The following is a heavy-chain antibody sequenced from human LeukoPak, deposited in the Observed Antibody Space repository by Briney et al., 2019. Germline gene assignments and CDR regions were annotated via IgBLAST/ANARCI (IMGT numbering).Heavy chain of an antibody. D-gene: IGHD3-22*01. CDR3: ARGHRRSYESSGLADY. J-gene: IGHJ4*02. CDR1: GYTFTSYD. V-gene: IGHV1-8*01. Sequence: ASVKVSCKASGYTFTSYDINWVRQATGQGLEWMGWMNPNSGNTGYAQKFQGRVTMTRNTSISTVYMELSSLRSEDTAVYYCARGHRRSYESSGLADYWGQGTLVTVSS. CDR2: MNPNSGNT.